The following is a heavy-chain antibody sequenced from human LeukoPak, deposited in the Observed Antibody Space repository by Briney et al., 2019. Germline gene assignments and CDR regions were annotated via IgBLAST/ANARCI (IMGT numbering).Heavy chain of an antibody. CDR3: AKDYAPAYYYDISGGGPVDY. CDR2: IRYDGSNK. J-gene: IGHJ4*02. CDR1: GFTFSSYG. Sequence: GGSLRLSCAASGFTFSSYGMHWVRQAPGKGLEWVAFIRYDGSNKYYADSVKGRFTISRDNSKNTLYLQMNSLRAEDTAVYYCAKDYAPAYYYDISGGGPVDYWGQGTLVTVAS. D-gene: IGHD3-22*01. V-gene: IGHV3-30*02.